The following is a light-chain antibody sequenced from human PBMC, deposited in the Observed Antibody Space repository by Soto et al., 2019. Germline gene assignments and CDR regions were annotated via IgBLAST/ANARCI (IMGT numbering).Light chain of an antibody. CDR3: HQYYSIPYS. V-gene: IGKV4-1*01. J-gene: IGKJ2*03. CDR2: WST. Sequence: DIVMTQSPDSLAVSLGERATINCKSSQSLFFRSKNKDYLAWYQHKPGQPPKLLFYWSTTRESGVPDRFSGSGSATDFTLTISSLQAEDVAVYYCHQYYSIPYSFGQGTKLEIK. CDR1: QSLFFRSKNKDY.